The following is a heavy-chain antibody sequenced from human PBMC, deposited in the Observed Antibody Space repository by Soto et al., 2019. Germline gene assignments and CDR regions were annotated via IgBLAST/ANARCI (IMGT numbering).Heavy chain of an antibody. D-gene: IGHD2-21*02. J-gene: IGHJ4*02. Sequence: GGSLRLSCAASGFTFSSYWMSWVRQAPGKGLEWVANIKQDGSEKYYVDSVKGRFTISRDNAKNSLYLQMNSLRAEDTAVYYCAGEFGDYYFDYWGQGTLVTVSS. V-gene: IGHV3-7*01. CDR2: IKQDGSEK. CDR1: GFTFSSYW. CDR3: AGEFGDYYFDY.